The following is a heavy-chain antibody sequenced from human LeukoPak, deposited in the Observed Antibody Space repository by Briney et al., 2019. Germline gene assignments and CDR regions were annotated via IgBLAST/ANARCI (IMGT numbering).Heavy chain of an antibody. Sequence: PSETLSLTCAVSGGSISSSNWWSWVRQPPGKGLEWIGEIYHSGSTNYNPSLKSRVTISVDKSKNQFSLKLSSVTAADTAVYYCPRASFVDTSMVTPSYYFDYWGQGTLVTVSS. CDR1: GGSISSSNW. CDR2: IYHSGST. J-gene: IGHJ4*02. CDR3: PRASFVDTSMVTPSYYFDY. D-gene: IGHD5-18*01. V-gene: IGHV4-4*02.